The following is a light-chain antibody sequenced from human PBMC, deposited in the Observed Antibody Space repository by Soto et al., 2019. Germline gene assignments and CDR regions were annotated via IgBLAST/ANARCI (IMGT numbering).Light chain of an antibody. CDR2: KAS. J-gene: IGKJ1*01. CDR1: QSVDTC. V-gene: IGKV1-5*03. Sequence: DIQMTQSPSTLSASVGDRVTITCRASQSVDTCLAWYQQKPGKAAHLLIYKASSLETGVPSRFIGSGSVTEFTLTISSLQPDDFATYYCQQFYRYPWTFGQGTKVEIK. CDR3: QQFYRYPWT.